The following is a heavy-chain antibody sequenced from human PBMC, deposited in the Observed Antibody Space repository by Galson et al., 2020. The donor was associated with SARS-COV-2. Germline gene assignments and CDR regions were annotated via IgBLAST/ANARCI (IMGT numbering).Heavy chain of an antibody. J-gene: IGHJ3*02. CDR1: GFTFTNYA. V-gene: IGHV3-30*04. CDR3: ARDVSGGASDI. D-gene: IGHD1-26*01. Sequence: GGSLRLSCAASGFTFTNYAIHWVRQAPGKGLEWVAVISHDGRIEVYADSVKGRFTISIDNSENMLFLQMDSLRADDTAVYYCARDVSGGASDIWGQGTMVTVSS. CDR2: ISHDGRIE.